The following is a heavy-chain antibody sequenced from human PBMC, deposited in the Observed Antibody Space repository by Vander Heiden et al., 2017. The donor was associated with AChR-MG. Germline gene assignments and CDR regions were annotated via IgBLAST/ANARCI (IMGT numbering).Heavy chain of an antibody. V-gene: IGHV3-21*01. CDR2: ISSSSSYI. CDR1: GFTFSSYS. D-gene: IGHD2-15*01. CDR3: ARGRMVVVPGHLYYFDY. J-gene: IGHJ4*02. Sequence: EVQLVESGGGLVKPGGSLRLSCAASGFTFSSYSMNWVRQAPGKGLEWVSSISSSSSYIYYADSVKGRVTISRDNAKNSLYLQLNSLRAEDTAVYYCARGRMVVVPGHLYYFDYWGQGTLVTVS.